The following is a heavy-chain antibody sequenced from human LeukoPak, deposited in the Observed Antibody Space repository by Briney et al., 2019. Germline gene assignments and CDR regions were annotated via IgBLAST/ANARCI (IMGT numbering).Heavy chain of an antibody. CDR2: ILYDGSSK. V-gene: IGHV3-30*02. CDR1: GFTFSSYG. J-gene: IGHJ4*02. CDR3: ARGWIQLWPFDY. D-gene: IGHD5-18*01. Sequence: GGSLRLSCAASGFTFSSYGMHWVRQAPGKGLEWVAFILYDGSSKYYADSVKGRFTISRDNSKNTLYLQMNSLRAEDTAVYYCARGWIQLWPFDYWGQGTLVTVSS.